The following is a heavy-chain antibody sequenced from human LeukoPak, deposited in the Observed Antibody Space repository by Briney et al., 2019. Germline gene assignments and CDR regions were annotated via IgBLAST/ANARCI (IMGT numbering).Heavy chain of an antibody. CDR3: ARDRGIFGDYAFDI. J-gene: IGHJ3*02. D-gene: IGHD3-3*01. V-gene: IGHV4-59*12. CDR2: IYYSGST. CDR1: GGSISSYY. Sequence: SETLSFTCTVSGGSISSYYWSWIRQPPGKGLEWIGYIYYSGSTNYNPSLKSRVTISVDTSKNQFSLKLSSVTAADTAVYYCARDRGIFGDYAFDIWGQGTMVTVSS.